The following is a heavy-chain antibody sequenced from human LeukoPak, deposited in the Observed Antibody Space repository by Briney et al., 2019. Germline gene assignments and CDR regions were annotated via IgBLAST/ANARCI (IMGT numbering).Heavy chain of an antibody. Sequence: SETLSLTCTVSGGSISSYYWSWIRQPPGKELEWIGHIYHGGSTSYNPSLKSRVTISVDTSNNQFSLRLSSVTAADTAVYYCARRAFGAAAEWFDPWGQGILVTVSS. CDR2: IYHGGST. V-gene: IGHV4-59*08. CDR3: ARRAFGAAAEWFDP. CDR1: GGSISSYY. D-gene: IGHD6-13*01. J-gene: IGHJ5*02.